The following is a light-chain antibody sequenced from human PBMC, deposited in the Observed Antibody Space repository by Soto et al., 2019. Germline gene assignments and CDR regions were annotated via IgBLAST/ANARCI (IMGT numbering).Light chain of an antibody. J-gene: IGKJ2*01. CDR3: LQYTSYST. CDR1: QSISDW. V-gene: IGKV1-5*03. CDR2: RAS. Sequence: DIQMTQSPSTLSASVGDRVTITCRASQSISDWLAWYQQKPGKAPKLLIYRASSLESGVPSRFSGGGSGTEFTLTISSLQPDDFATYYCLQYTSYSTFRQRTKLDIK.